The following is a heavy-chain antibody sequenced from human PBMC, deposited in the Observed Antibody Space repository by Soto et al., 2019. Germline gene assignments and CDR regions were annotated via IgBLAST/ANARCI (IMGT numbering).Heavy chain of an antibody. J-gene: IGHJ6*02. V-gene: IGHV4-4*07. CDR2: IYTSGST. CDR1: GDSIRNYY. CDR3: AASEYSYHYYAMEV. Sequence: NPSETLSLTFTVSGDSIRNYYWRWIRQPAGKGLDWIGRIYTSGSTNYNPSLKSLVTMSVETSKKKFYLKLRSATAEETEVYYCAASEYSYHYYAMEVWGPGATV. D-gene: IGHD3-10*01.